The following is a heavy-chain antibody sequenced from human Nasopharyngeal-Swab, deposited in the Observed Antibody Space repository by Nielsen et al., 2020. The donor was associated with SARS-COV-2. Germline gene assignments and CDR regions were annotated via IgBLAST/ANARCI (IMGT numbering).Heavy chain of an antibody. D-gene: IGHD2-2*01. CDR1: VYTFPSYY. Sequence: ASVKVSFKASVYTFPSYYMHWVRQAPGQRLDWMGIINPSGGSTSYAQKFQGRVTMTRDTSTSTVYMELSSLRSEDTAVYYCARGHSRIIVVVPWRKGYFDYWGQGTLVTVSS. V-gene: IGHV1-46*01. J-gene: IGHJ4*02. CDR2: INPSGGST. CDR3: ARGHSRIIVVVPWRKGYFDY.